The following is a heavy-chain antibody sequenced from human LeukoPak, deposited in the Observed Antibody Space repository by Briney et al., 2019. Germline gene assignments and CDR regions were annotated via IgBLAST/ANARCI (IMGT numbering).Heavy chain of an antibody. CDR2: IYFTGST. V-gene: IGHV4-59*08. Sequence: SETLSLTCTVSGGSISTYYWSWIRQPPGRGLEWIGYIYFTGSTNYNPSLQSRVTISVDTSKDQFSLKLTSVTAADTAVYYCARHCSSGTCAFDIWGQGTMVTVSS. J-gene: IGHJ3*02. CDR3: ARHCSSGTCAFDI. CDR1: GGSISTYY. D-gene: IGHD6-13*01.